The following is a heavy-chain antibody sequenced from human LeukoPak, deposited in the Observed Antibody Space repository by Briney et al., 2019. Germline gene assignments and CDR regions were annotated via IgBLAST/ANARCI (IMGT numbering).Heavy chain of an antibody. CDR3: ARFPDRRGFDYFDY. Sequence: SETLSLTCTVSGGSISSYYWSWIRQPPGKGLEWIGYIYYSGSTNYNPSLKSRVTISVDTSTNQFSLKLSSVTAADTAVYYCARFPDRRGFDYFDYWGQGTLVTVSS. J-gene: IGHJ4*02. V-gene: IGHV4-59*01. D-gene: IGHD3-16*02. CDR1: GGSISSYY. CDR2: IYYSGST.